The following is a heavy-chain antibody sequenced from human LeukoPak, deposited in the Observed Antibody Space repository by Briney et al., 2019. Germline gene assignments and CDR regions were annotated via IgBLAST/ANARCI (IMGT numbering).Heavy chain of an antibody. D-gene: IGHD1-7*01. CDR3: ARDPMATTELRD. Sequence: GGSLRLSCAVSGFTFSSYAMHWVRQAPGKGLEWVAVISYDGSNKYYADSVKGRFTISRDNSKNTLYLQMNSLRAEDTAVYYCARDPMATTELRDWGQGTLVTVSS. V-gene: IGHV3-30-3*01. J-gene: IGHJ4*02. CDR2: ISYDGSNK. CDR1: GFTFSSYA.